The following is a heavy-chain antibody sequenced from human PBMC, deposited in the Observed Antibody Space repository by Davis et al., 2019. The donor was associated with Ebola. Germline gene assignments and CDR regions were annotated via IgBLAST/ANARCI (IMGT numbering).Heavy chain of an antibody. D-gene: IGHD5-18*01. CDR3: ARGWLRGSMDV. Sequence: HSRIPSLPRAIPGDRLSRGGWNWLRPSPSRGLEWLGRTSYNSKWYNDYAASVKSRLTINQDTSKNQLSLQLNSVTPVDTAVYYCARGWLRGSMDVCDEGTTVTVSS. CDR2: TSYNSKWYN. V-gene: IGHV6-1*01. CDR1: GDRLSRGG. J-gene: IGHJ6*04.